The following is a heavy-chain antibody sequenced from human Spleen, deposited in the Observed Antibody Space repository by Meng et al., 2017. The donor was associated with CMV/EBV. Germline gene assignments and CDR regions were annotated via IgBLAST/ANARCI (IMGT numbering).Heavy chain of an antibody. D-gene: IGHD4-23*01. CDR3: ARGRYGGNPWASYGMDV. CDR1: GFAFSSHW. Sequence: ESLKISCAASGFAFSSHWMHWVRQTPGKGLEWIGEINHSGSTNYNPSLKSRVTISVDTSKNQFSLKLSSVTAADTAVYYCARGRYGGNPWASYGMDVWGQGTTVTVSS. J-gene: IGHJ6*02. V-gene: IGHV4-34*01. CDR2: INHSGST.